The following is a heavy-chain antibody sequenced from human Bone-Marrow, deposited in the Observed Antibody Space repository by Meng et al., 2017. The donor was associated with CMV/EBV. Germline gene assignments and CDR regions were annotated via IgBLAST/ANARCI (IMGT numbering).Heavy chain of an antibody. D-gene: IGHD2-2*01. CDR1: GFSFADYA. CDR2: ISWNGGTR. Sequence: GGSLRLSCAASGFSFADYAMHWVRQAPGKGLEWVSLISWNGGTRYYADSVKGRFTISRDNNKNSLYLQMNRLRREDTALYYCAKDRLSSFYYYYGVDVWGQGTTVTSP. V-gene: IGHV3-43D*04. J-gene: IGHJ6*02. CDR3: AKDRLSSFYYYYGVDV.